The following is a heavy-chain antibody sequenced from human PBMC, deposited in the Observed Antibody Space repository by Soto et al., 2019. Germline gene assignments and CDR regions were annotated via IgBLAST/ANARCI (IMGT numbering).Heavy chain of an antibody. V-gene: IGHV3-9*01. Sequence: EVQLVESGGGLVPPGRSLRLSCAASGFTFDDYAMHWVRQAPGKGLEWVSGISWNSGSIGYADSVKGRFTISRDNAKNSLYLQMNSLRAEDTALYYCAKDREDYYYYYMDVWGKGTTVTVSS. CDR1: GFTFDDYA. CDR2: ISWNSGSI. J-gene: IGHJ6*03. D-gene: IGHD1-26*01. CDR3: AKDREDYYYYYMDV.